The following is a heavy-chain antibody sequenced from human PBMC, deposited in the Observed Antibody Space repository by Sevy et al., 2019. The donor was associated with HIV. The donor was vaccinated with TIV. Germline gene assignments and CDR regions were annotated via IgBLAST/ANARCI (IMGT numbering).Heavy chain of an antibody. J-gene: IGHJ4*02. Sequence: GSLRLSCAASGFTFNYHFMNLVRQVPGKGLEWVSYISSASSYINYSDSVKGRFTISRDNAKNLVFLEMNNLRPEDTAVYFCARGDYYGSLYYFDYWGQGTLVTVSS. V-gene: IGHV3-21*01. CDR2: ISSASSYI. CDR1: GFTFNYHF. D-gene: IGHD3-10*01. CDR3: ARGDYYGSLYYFDY.